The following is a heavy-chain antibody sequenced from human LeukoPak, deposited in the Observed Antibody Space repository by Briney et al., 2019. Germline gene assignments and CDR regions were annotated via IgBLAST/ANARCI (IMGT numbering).Heavy chain of an antibody. J-gene: IGHJ6*02. CDR2: ISGYKGNA. V-gene: IGHV1-18*01. Sequence: ASVKVSCKASGYRFSSCGITWVRQAPGQGLEWMGWISGYKGNAVYAQKFQGRVTMTIDTSTTTAYMEVRSLRSDDTAVYYCAREGLEYYGMDVWGQGSTVTVSS. CDR3: AREGLEYYGMDV. D-gene: IGHD5-24*01. CDR1: GYRFSSCG.